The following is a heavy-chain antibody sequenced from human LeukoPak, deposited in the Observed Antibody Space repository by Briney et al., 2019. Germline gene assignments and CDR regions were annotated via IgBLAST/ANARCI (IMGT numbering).Heavy chain of an antibody. J-gene: IGHJ6*03. CDR1: GFTFDDSV. V-gene: IGHV3-20*04. CDR3: ARGRTMIVVVERVYYCYYYMDV. D-gene: IGHD3-22*01. Sequence: GGSLRLSCAASGFTFDDSVMSWVRQAPGKGLEWVSGINWNGGSTSYADSVKGRFTISRDNAKNTLYLQMNSLRAEDTAVYYCARGRTMIVVVERVYYCYYYMDVWGKGTTITISS. CDR2: INWNGGST.